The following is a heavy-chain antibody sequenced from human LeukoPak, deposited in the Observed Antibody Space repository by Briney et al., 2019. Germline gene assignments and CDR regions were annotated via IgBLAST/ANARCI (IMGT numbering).Heavy chain of an antibody. CDR1: GYTFTSNY. CDR2: ISPSGGST. V-gene: IGHV1-46*01. D-gene: IGHD6-13*01. Sequence: ASVKVSCKAFGYTFTSNYMHWVRQAPGQGPEWMGVISPSGGSTTYAQKFQGRVTLTRDMSTSTDYLELSSLRSEDTAVYYCARDFMYSITCAGCWGQGTLVTVSS. J-gene: IGHJ4*02. CDR3: ARDFMYSITCAGC.